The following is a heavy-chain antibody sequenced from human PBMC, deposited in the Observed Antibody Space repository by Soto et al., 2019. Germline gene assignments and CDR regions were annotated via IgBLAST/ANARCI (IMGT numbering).Heavy chain of an antibody. V-gene: IGHV1-2*04. D-gene: IGHD6-13*01. CDR1: GYTFTGYY. J-gene: IGHJ3*02. CDR3: ARVKAAAGTGGRILSAFDI. CDR2: INPNSGGT. Sequence: ASVKVSCKASGYTFTGYYMHWVRQAPGQGLEWMGWINPNSGGTNYAQKFQGWVTMTRDTSISTAYMELSRLRSDDTAVYYCARVKAAAGTGGRILSAFDIWGQGTMVTVSS.